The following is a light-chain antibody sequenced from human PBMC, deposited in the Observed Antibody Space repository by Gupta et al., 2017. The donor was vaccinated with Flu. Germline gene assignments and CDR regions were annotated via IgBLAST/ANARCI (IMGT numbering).Light chain of an antibody. V-gene: IGLV8-61*01. CDR1: SGSVSTSYY. CDR2: STN. CDR3: VLYMGSGIWV. J-gene: IGLJ3*02. Sequence: QTVVTQEPSFSVSPGGTVTPTCALSSGSVSTSYYPSWYQQTPGQAPRTLIYSTNTRSSGVPDRFSGSILGNKAALTITGAQADDESDYYCVLYMGSGIWVFGGGTKLTVL.